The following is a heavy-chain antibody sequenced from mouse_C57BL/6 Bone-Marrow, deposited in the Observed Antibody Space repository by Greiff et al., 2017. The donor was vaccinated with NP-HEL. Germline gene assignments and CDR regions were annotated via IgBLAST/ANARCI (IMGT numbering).Heavy chain of an antibody. Sequence: QVQLQQPGAELVKPGASVKLSCTASGYTFTSYWMHWVQQRPGQGLEWIGMINPNSGSTNYTEKFKSTATLTVAKSSSTADMQLSSLTSEDSAVYYGARRYYESRLHWDFDVWGTGTTVTVSS. D-gene: IGHD1-1*01. CDR3: ARRYYESRLHWDFDV. CDR1: GYTFTSYW. CDR2: INPNSGST. V-gene: IGHV1-64*01. J-gene: IGHJ1*03.